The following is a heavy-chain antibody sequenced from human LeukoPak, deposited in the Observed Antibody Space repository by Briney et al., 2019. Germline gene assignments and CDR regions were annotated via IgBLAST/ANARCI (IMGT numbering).Heavy chain of an antibody. CDR2: ISAYNGNT. V-gene: IGHV1-18*01. D-gene: IGHD6-13*01. CDR1: GYTFTSYG. CDR3: ARESSSWYDSGSYILDY. J-gene: IGHJ4*02. Sequence: ASVKVSCKASGYTFTSYGISWVRQAPGQGLEWMGWISAYNGNTNYARKLQGRVTMTTDTSTSTAYMELRSLRSDDTAVYYCARESSSWYDSGSYILDYWGQGTLVTVSS.